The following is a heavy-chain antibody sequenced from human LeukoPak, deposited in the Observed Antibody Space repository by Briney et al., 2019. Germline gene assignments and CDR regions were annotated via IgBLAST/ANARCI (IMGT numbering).Heavy chain of an antibody. D-gene: IGHD3-10*01. J-gene: IGHJ4*02. CDR2: INHSGST. CDR1: GGSFSGYY. V-gene: IGHV4-34*01. CDR3: AGGLGTPPTPYYGSGIDY. Sequence: PSETLSLTCAVYGGSFSGYYWSWIRQPPGKGLEWIGEINHSGSTNYNPSLKSRVTISVDTSKNQFSLKLSSVTAADTAVYYCAGGLGTPPTPYYGSGIDYWGQGTLVTVSS.